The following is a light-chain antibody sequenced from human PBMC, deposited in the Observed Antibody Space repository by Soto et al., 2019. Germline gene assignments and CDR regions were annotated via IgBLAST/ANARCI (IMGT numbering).Light chain of an antibody. V-gene: IGKV3-15*01. CDR3: QQYNNWPRT. J-gene: IGKJ3*01. Sequence: EIVMTQSPATLSVSPGERATLSCRASQSVSSNLAWYQQKPGQGPMLLIYGASTRATGVPARFSGRGSGTEFTLTISSLQSEDFAVYYCQQYNNWPRTFGPGTKVDIK. CDR2: GAS. CDR1: QSVSSN.